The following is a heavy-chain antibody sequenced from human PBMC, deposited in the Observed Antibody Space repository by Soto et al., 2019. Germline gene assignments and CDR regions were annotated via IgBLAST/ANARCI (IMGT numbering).Heavy chain of an antibody. D-gene: IGHD3-10*01. CDR2: IDWDDDK. Sequence: SGPTLVNPTQTLTLTCTFSGFSLSTSGMCVSWIRQPPGKALEWLARIDWDDDKYYSTSLKTRLTISKDTSKNQVVLTMTNMDPVDTATYYCARIRRPLLWFGDLAFYDYWGQGTLVTVSS. CDR3: ARIRRPLLWFGDLAFYDY. V-gene: IGHV2-70*11. CDR1: GFSLSTSGMC. J-gene: IGHJ4*02.